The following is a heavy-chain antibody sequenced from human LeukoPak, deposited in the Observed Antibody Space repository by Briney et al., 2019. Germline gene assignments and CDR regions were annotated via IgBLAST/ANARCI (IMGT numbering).Heavy chain of an antibody. CDR3: TRDYGYSSSCDY. V-gene: IGHV3-48*02. CDR1: GFTFSSSA. Sequence: GGSLRLSCAAFGFTFSSSAMNWVRQAPGKGLEWVSYISGGSSTIHYADSVKGRFTISRDNAKNSLYLQMNSLRDEDTALYYCTRDYGYSSSCDYWGQGTLVTVSS. D-gene: IGHD6-13*01. J-gene: IGHJ4*02. CDR2: ISGGSSTI.